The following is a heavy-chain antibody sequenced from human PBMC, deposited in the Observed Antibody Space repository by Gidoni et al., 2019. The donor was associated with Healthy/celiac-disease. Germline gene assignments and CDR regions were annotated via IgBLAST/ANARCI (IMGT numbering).Heavy chain of an antibody. CDR1: DFSFSHYS. CDR2: ISSSSSYI. D-gene: IGHD2-21*02. J-gene: IGHJ4*02. Sequence: EVQLVESGGGLVKSGGSLRLSCAASDFSFSHYSMNWVRQAPGKGLAWVSSISSSSSYIYYADSVKGRFTISRDNAKNSLYLQMNSLRAEDTAVYYCARSSWYCGGDCYAFDWGQGTLVTVSS. V-gene: IGHV3-21*01. CDR3: ARSSWYCGGDCYAFD.